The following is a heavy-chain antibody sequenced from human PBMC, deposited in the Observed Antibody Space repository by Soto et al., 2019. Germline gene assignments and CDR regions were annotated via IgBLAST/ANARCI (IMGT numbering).Heavy chain of an antibody. V-gene: IGHV3-53*01. CDR1: GLTISGKKY. D-gene: IGHD1-1*01. Sequence: DVQLVESGGGLIQPGESLRLSCAAFGLTISGKKYVAWVRQAPGKGLEWVSGLYDVDGSFYADSVRGRFTTSGDSSKTTVYLQMNDLRPDYTAVYYCATWHEREHAYDVWGQGTTVTVSS. CDR2: LYDVDGS. J-gene: IGHJ3*01. CDR3: ATWHEREHAYDV.